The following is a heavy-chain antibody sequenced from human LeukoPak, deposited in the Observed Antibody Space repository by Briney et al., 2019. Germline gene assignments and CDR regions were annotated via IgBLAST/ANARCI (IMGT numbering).Heavy chain of an antibody. CDR2: ISYDGSNK. Sequence: GGSLRLSCAASGFTFSSYAMHWVRQAPGKGLEWVAVISYDGSNKYYADSVKGRFTISRDNSKNMLYLQMNSLRTEVTAVYYCARGGWYFEYWGQGTLVTVSS. V-gene: IGHV3-30-3*01. CDR1: GFTFSSYA. D-gene: IGHD6-19*01. J-gene: IGHJ4*02. CDR3: ARGGWYFEY.